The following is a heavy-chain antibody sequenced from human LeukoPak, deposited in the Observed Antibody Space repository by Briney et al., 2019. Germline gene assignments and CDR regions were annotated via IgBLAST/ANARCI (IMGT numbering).Heavy chain of an antibody. CDR1: GGTFSSYA. CDR2: IIPIFGTA. CDR3: ARGVVPAAIGANWFDP. V-gene: IGHV1-69*01. Sequence: SVKVSGKASGGTFSSYAISWVRQAPGQGLEWMGGIIPIFGTANYAQKFQGRVTITADESTSTAYMELRSLRSDDTAVYYCARGVVPAAIGANWFDPWGQGTLVTVSS. J-gene: IGHJ5*02. D-gene: IGHD2-2*02.